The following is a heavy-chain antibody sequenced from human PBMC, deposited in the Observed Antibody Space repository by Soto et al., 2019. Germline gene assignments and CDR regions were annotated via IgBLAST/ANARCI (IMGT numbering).Heavy chain of an antibody. CDR3: ARDSRILGVVITQGGAFDI. V-gene: IGHV4-31*03. CDR1: GGSISSGGYY. Sequence: QVQLQESGPGLVKPSQTLSLTCTVSGGSISSGGYYWSWIRQHPGKGLEWIGYIYYSGSTYYNPSLKSRVTISVDTSKNQFSLKLSSVTAADTAVYYCARDSRILGVVITQGGAFDIWGQGTMVTVSS. CDR2: IYYSGST. J-gene: IGHJ3*02. D-gene: IGHD3-3*02.